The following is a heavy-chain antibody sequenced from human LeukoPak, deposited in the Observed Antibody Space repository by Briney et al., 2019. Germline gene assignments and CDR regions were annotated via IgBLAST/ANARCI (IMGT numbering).Heavy chain of an antibody. V-gene: IGHV3-30*04. D-gene: IGHD1-26*01. CDR3: ARASGSLDAFDI. J-gene: IGHJ3*02. CDR2: ISYDGSKK. Sequence: PGGSLRLSCAASGFTFSNYAMHWVRQAPGKGLEWVAIISYDGSKKYYADSVKGRFTISRDNSKNTLYLQMNSLRAEDTAVYYCARASGSLDAFDIWGQGTMVTVSS. CDR1: GFTFSNYA.